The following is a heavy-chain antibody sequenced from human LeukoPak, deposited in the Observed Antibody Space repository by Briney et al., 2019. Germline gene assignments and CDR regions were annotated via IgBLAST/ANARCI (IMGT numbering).Heavy chain of an antibody. CDR2: IKHSGST. D-gene: IGHD2-2*02. CDR1: GGSFSGYY. CDR3: ARGQEYCSSTSCYTGGPNFDY. J-gene: IGHJ4*02. Sequence: SETLSLTCAVYGGSFSGYYWSWIRQPPGKGLERIGEIKHSGSTNYNPSLKSRVTISVDTSKNQFSLKLSSVTAADTAVYYCARGQEYCSSTSCYTGGPNFDYWGQGTLVTVSS. V-gene: IGHV4-34*01.